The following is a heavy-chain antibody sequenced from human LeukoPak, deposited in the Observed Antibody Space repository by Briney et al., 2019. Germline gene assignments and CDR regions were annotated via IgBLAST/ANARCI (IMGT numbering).Heavy chain of an antibody. CDR2: MNPNSGNT. D-gene: IGHD6-6*01. CDR3: ATHIAARGLGWYFDL. J-gene: IGHJ2*01. CDR1: GYTFTSYD. V-gene: IGHV1-8*01. Sequence: ASVKVSCKASGYTFTSYDINWVRQATGQGLEWVGWMNPNSGNTGYAQKFQGRVTMTRNTSISTAYLELSSLRSEDTAVYYCATHIAARGLGWYFDLWGRGTLVTVSS.